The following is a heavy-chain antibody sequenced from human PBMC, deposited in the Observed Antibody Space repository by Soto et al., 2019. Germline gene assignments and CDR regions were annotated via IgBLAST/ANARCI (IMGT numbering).Heavy chain of an antibody. CDR2: IKSKTDGGTT. Sequence: GGSLRLSCAASGFTFSNAWMSWVRQAPGKGLEWVGRIKSKTDGGTTDYAAPVKGRFTISRDDSKNTLYLQMNSLKTEDTSVYYCTAAGGGDAFDIWGQGTMVTVSS. CDR1: GFTFSNAW. CDR3: TAAGGGDAFDI. V-gene: IGHV3-15*01. D-gene: IGHD2-15*01. J-gene: IGHJ3*02.